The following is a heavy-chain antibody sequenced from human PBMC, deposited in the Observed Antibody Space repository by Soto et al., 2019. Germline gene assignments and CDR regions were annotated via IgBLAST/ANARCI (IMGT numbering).Heavy chain of an antibody. Sequence: ASVKVSCKASGYTFTGYYMHWVRQAPGQGLEWMGWINPNSGGTNYAQKFQGWVTMTRDTSISTAYMELTSLRSEDTAVYYCARGGHVVVVTAAFDYWGQGTLVTVSS. CDR1: GYTFTGYY. V-gene: IGHV1-2*04. D-gene: IGHD2-21*02. CDR3: ARGGHVVVVTAAFDY. J-gene: IGHJ4*01. CDR2: INPNSGGT.